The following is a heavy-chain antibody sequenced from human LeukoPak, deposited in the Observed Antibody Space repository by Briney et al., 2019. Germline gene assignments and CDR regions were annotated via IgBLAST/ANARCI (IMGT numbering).Heavy chain of an antibody. Sequence: ASVKVSCKASGYTFTSYAMNWVRQAPGQGLEWMGWINTNTGNPKYAQDFTGRFVFSSDTSASTAYLQISSLKAEDTAVYSCARATSGYYDYFVYWGQGTLVTVSS. CDR1: GYTFTSYA. J-gene: IGHJ4*02. V-gene: IGHV7-4-1*02. D-gene: IGHD3-22*01. CDR3: ARATSGYYDYFVY. CDR2: INTNTGNP.